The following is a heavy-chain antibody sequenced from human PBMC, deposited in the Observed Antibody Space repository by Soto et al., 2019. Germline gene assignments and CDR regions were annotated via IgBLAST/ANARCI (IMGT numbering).Heavy chain of an antibody. CDR2: IYYTGTH. V-gene: IGHV4-59*02. Sequence: SETLSLTCSVSGGSVSNYYWSWVRQPPGKRLEWIGYIYYTGTHDYNPSLRGRATISVDTSKDQFSLKLTSVTAADTAVYYCARDRDRPSSGLSSLDPWAEEILVTVYS. CDR1: GGSVSNYY. J-gene: IGHJ5*02. CDR3: ARDRDRPSSGLSSLDP. D-gene: IGHD3-22*01.